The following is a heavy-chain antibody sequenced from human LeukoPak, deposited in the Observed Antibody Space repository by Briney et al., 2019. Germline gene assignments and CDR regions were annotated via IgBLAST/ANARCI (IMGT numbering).Heavy chain of an antibody. J-gene: IGHJ4*02. Sequence: GGSLRLSCAASGFSFTTSWMSWVRQAPGKGLEWVASIEQDGSEKYYVDSVKGRFTISRDNAKNSLFLQMNSLRAEDTAVYYCAKGHTSLAPGGQGALVTVST. CDR3: AKGHTSLAP. CDR1: GFSFTTSW. D-gene: IGHD5-18*01. V-gene: IGHV3-7*01. CDR2: IEQDGSEK.